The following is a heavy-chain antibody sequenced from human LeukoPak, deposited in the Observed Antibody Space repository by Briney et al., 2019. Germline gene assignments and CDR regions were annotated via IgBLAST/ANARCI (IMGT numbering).Heavy chain of an antibody. CDR3: ANGPMFTSGRLTEREFDF. D-gene: IGHD3-16*01. CDR2: ISYNGRNE. CDR1: GFTLSSYG. Sequence: GGSLRLSCAASGFTLSSYGIHWVRQAPGKGLEWVSFISYNGRNEYYADSVKGRFTISRDISKNTLYLQMDSLRIEDTGVYFCANGPMFTSGRLTEREFDFWGQGTLVTVSS. J-gene: IGHJ4*02. V-gene: IGHV3-30*18.